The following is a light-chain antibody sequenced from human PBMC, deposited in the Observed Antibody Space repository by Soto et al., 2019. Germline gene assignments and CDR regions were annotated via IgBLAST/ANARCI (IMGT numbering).Light chain of an antibody. J-gene: IGLJ1*01. CDR3: CSSGGSPTYV. Sequence: QSALTQPASVSGSPGQSITISCTGTSSDVGGYNYVSWYQQHPGKAPKLMIFEVNKRPSGVSNRFSGSKSGNTASLTISGLKVEDEADYYCCSSGGSPTYVFGTGTKLTVI. CDR1: SSDVGGYNY. CDR2: EVN. V-gene: IGLV2-23*02.